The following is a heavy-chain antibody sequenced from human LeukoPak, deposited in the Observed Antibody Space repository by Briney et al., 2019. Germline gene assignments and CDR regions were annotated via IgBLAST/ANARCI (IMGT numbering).Heavy chain of an antibody. CDR1: GGSISSYY. CDR2: IYSSGSI. D-gene: IGHD5-24*01. V-gene: IGHV4-59*01. Sequence: PSETLSLTCTVSGGSISSYYWSWIRQPPGKGLEWIGYIYSSGSINYNPSLKSRVTMSVDTSKNQFSLKLSSVTAADTAVYYCARGSKMATISDYWGQGTLVTVSS. CDR3: ARGSKMATISDY. J-gene: IGHJ4*02.